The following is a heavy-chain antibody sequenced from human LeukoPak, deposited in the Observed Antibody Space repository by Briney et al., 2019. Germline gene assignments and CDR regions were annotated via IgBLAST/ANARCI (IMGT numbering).Heavy chain of an antibody. D-gene: IGHD3-22*01. CDR1: GGTFSSYA. Sequence: ASVKVSCKASGGTFSSYAISWVRQAPGQGLEWMGRIIPIFGTANYAQKFQGRVTITTDESTSTAYMELSSLRSEDTAVYYCAREFVLWGGDSSGYSVWGQGTLVTVSS. CDR3: AREFVLWGGDSSGYSV. CDR2: IIPIFGTA. J-gene: IGHJ4*02. V-gene: IGHV1-69*05.